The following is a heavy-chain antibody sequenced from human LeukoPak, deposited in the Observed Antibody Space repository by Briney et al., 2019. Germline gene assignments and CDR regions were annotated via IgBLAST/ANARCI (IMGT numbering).Heavy chain of an antibody. CDR1: GFTFSSNA. V-gene: IGHV3-23*01. CDR2: IRGSDGAT. J-gene: IGHJ4*02. D-gene: IGHD2/OR15-2a*01. Sequence: GGSLRLSCAASGFTFSSNAMAWVRQAPGKGLEWVSAIRGSDGATYYADSVKGRFTISRDNSKNTLSLQMNSLRAEDTAVYYCAKDFLVSYWGQGTLVTVSS. CDR3: AKDFLVSY.